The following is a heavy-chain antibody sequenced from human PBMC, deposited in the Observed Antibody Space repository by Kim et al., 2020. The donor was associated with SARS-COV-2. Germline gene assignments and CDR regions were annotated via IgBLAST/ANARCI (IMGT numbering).Heavy chain of an antibody. CDR3: ARDRRPGRPNTFQGAALQY. V-gene: IGHV1-69*13. CDR1: GGTFSSYA. D-gene: IGHD1-1*01. J-gene: IGHJ4*02. Sequence: SVKVSCKASGGTFSSYAISWVRQAPGQGLEWMGGIIPIFGTANYAQKFQGRVTITADESTSTAYMELSSLRSEDTAVYYFARDRRPGRPNTFQGAALQYWGQGTLVTVSS. CDR2: IIPIFGTA.